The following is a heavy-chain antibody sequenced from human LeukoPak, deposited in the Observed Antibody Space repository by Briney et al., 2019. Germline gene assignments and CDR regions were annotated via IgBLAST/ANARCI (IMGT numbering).Heavy chain of an antibody. D-gene: IGHD2-2*01. J-gene: IGHJ4*02. CDR2: ISYDGSNK. CDR1: GFTFSSYA. Sequence: GGSLRLSCAASGFTFSSYAMHWVRQAPGKGLEWVAVISYDGSNKYYADSVKGRCTISRDNSKNTLYLQMNSLRAEDTAVYYCARDCSSTSCYSGLDYWGQGTLVTVSS. CDR3: ARDCSSTSCYSGLDY. V-gene: IGHV3-30*04.